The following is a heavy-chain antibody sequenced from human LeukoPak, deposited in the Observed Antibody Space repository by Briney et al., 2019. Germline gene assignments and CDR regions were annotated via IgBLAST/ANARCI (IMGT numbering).Heavy chain of an antibody. CDR3: AKETKSTIFGVVTNYYYYYMDV. D-gene: IGHD3-3*01. CDR1: GFTFSTSG. J-gene: IGHJ6*03. V-gene: IGHV3-30*18. Sequence: GGSLRLSCAASGFTFSTSGMHWVRQAPGKGLEWVAIISYDGSNKYYVDSVKGRFTISRDNSKNTLYLQMNSLRAEDTAVYYCAKETKSTIFGVVTNYYYYYMDVWGKGTTVTVSS. CDR2: ISYDGSNK.